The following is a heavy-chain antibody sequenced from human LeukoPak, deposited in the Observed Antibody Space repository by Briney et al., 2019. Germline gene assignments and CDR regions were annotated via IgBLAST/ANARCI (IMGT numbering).Heavy chain of an antibody. J-gene: IGHJ4*02. D-gene: IGHD2-2*01. CDR3: ARDHAYRADY. CDR2: INQDESKK. V-gene: IGHV3-7*01. Sequence: GGPLRLPCAPSGFTFKNAWKCGAPPAPGGGREWVANINQDESKKYYADSVKGRFTISRDNAKNSLYLQMGSLTAEDTAIYYCARDHAYRADYWGQGTLVTVSS. CDR1: GFTFKNAW.